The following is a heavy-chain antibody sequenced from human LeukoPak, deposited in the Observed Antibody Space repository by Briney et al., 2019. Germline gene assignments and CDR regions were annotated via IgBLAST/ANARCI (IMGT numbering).Heavy chain of an antibody. CDR3: ARAPHCSGGSCLHDY. CDR1: GGSISSYY. Sequence: SETLSLTCTVSGGSISSYYWSWIRQPPGKGLEWLGYIYYSGSTNYNPSLKSRVAMSADTSKNQFSLKLSSVTAADTAVYYCARAPHCSGGSCLHDYWGQGTLVTVSS. V-gene: IGHV4-59*01. D-gene: IGHD2-15*01. CDR2: IYYSGST. J-gene: IGHJ4*02.